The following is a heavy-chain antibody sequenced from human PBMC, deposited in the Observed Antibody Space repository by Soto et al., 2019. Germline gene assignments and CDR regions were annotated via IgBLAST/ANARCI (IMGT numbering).Heavy chain of an antibody. CDR1: AGSISSYY. Sequence: QVQLQESGPGLVKPSETLSLTCTVSAGSISSYYWSWIRQPPGKGLEWIGYIYYSGSTNYNPSLKSRVTLSVDTSKNQFSLKLSSVSAADTAVYYCARHRITVTTLFDIWGQGTMVTVSS. J-gene: IGHJ3*02. D-gene: IGHD4-17*01. CDR2: IYYSGST. CDR3: ARHRITVTTLFDI. V-gene: IGHV4-59*08.